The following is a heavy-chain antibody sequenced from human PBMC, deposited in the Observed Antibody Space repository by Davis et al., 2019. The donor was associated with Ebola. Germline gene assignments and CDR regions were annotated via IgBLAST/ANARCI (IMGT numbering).Heavy chain of an antibody. J-gene: IGHJ6*02. Sequence: MPSETLSLTCTVSGGSISSGGYYWSWIRQHPGKGLEWIGYIYYSGSTNYNPSLKSRVTISVDTSKNQFSLKLSSVTAADTAVYYCARGQVESSIAARFIYYYGMDVWGQGTTVTVSS. CDR3: ARGQVESSIAARFIYYYGMDV. CDR1: GGSISSGGYY. CDR2: IYYSGST. D-gene: IGHD6-6*01. V-gene: IGHV4-31*03.